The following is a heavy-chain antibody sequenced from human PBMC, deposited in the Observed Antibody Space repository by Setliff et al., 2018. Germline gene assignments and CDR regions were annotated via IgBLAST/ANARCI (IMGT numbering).Heavy chain of an antibody. D-gene: IGHD2-21*01. J-gene: IGHJ4*02. CDR1: GYTFTDSF. Sequence: ASVKVSCKASGYTFTDSFIHWVRQAPGQGFEWMGWISAYNGNTNYAQKLQGRVTMTTDTSTSTAYMELRSLTSDDMAVYYCARGYCDGIGCPAPLYYFDSWGQGTLVTVSS. V-gene: IGHV1-18*03. CDR2: ISAYNGNT. CDR3: ARGYCDGIGCPAPLYYFDS.